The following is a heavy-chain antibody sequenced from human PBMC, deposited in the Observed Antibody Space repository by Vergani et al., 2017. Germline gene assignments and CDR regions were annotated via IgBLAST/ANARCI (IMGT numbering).Heavy chain of an antibody. Sequence: EVDLVESGGGLAQPGGSLRLSCEASGITFWKFGMHWVRQGPGKGLEWFSGISWNSGAVEYADSVRGRFTISRGNAKNSLFLEMNSLRFEDTAVYFCTKGSVYYHDSAGNGYEPYTGFDLWGQGRVVTVSS. J-gene: IGHJ3*01. CDR3: TKGSVYYHDSAGNGYEPYTGFDL. CDR1: GITFWKFG. CDR2: ISWNSGAV. D-gene: IGHD5-12*01. V-gene: IGHV3-9*01.